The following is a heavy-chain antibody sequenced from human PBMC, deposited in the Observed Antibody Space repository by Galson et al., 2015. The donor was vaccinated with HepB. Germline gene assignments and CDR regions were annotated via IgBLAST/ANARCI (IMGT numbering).Heavy chain of an antibody. J-gene: IGHJ3*02. D-gene: IGHD6-13*01. CDR3: ARAGYSSKWQEKGGAFDI. CDR2: IYPGDSDT. CDR1: GYSFTSYW. V-gene: IGHV5-51*03. Sequence: QSGAEVKKPGESLKISCKGSGYSFTSYWIGWVRQMPGKGLEWMGIIYPGDSDTRYSPSFQGQVTISADKSISTAYLQWSSLKASDTAMYYCARAGYSSKWQEKGGAFDIWGQGTMVTVSS.